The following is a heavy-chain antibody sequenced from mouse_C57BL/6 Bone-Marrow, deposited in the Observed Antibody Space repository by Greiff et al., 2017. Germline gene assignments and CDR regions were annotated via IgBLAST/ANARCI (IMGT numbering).Heavy chain of an antibody. CDR3: TGITTVVNYFDY. D-gene: IGHD1-1*01. V-gene: IGHV6-3*01. J-gene: IGHJ2*01. CDR1: GFTFSNYW. Sequence: EVKVEESGGGLVQPGGSMKLSCVASGFTFSNYWMNWVRQSPEKGLEWVAQIRLKSDNYATHYAESVKGRFTISRDDSKSSGYLQMNNLRAEDTGIYYCTGITTVVNYFDYWGQGTTLTVSS. CDR2: IRLKSDNYAT.